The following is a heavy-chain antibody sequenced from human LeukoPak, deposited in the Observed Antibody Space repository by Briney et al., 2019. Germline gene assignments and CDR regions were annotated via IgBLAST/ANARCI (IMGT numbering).Heavy chain of an antibody. J-gene: IGHJ3*02. CDR2: IYHSGST. CDR1: GYSISSGYY. Sequence: SETLSLTCTVSGYSISSGYYWGWIRQPPGKGLEWIGIIYHSGSTYYNPSLKSRVTISVDTSKNQFSLKLSSVTAADTAVYYCAREGEGYSGYDREGFDAFDIWGQGTMVTVSS. D-gene: IGHD5-12*01. V-gene: IGHV4-38-2*02. CDR3: AREGEGYSGYDREGFDAFDI.